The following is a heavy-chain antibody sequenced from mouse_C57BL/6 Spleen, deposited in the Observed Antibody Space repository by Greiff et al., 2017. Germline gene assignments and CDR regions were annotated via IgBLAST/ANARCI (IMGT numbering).Heavy chain of an antibody. CDR3: ARGSNYVGY. J-gene: IGHJ2*01. CDR2: IDPSDSET. CDR1: GYTFTSYW. Sequence: QVQLQQPGAELVRPGSSVKLSCKASGYTFTSYWMHWVKQRPIQGLEWIGNIDPSDSETHYNQKFKDKATLTVDKSTSTAYMQLSSLTSEDSAVYYCARGSNYVGYWGQGTTLTVSS. V-gene: IGHV1-52*01.